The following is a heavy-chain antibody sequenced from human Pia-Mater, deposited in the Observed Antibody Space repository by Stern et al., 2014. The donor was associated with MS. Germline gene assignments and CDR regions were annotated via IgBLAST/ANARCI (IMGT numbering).Heavy chain of an antibody. D-gene: IGHD6-19*01. CDR1: GFTFSDYA. Sequence: EVQLVESGGGLVQPGGFLRLSCAASGFTFSDYAMTWVRQAPGKGLEWVSSISGRGGNTFYADSVKGRFTISRDSSKSTLYLQMGSLRVEDTARYYCAKGRTVTGTGSGVDVWGQGTTVTVSS. V-gene: IGHV3-23*04. CDR2: ISGRGGNT. J-gene: IGHJ6*02. CDR3: AKGRTVTGTGSGVDV.